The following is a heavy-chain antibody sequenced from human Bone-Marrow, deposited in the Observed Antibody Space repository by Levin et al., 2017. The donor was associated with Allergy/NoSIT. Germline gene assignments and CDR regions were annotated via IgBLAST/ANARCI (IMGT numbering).Heavy chain of an antibody. Sequence: GESLKISCAASGVTVSNNYMSWVRQAPGKGLEWVSVIYSGGSTYYAESVKGRFTISRDHSKNTLYLQMNSLRAEDTAIYYCARDPPGGGYWGQGTLVTVSS. J-gene: IGHJ4*02. D-gene: IGHD3-10*01. V-gene: IGHV3-53*01. CDR1: GVTVSNNY. CDR2: IYSGGST. CDR3: ARDPPGGGY.